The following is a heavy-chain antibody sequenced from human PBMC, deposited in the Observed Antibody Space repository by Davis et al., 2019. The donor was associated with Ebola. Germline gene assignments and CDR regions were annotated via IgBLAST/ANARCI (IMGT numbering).Heavy chain of an antibody. CDR2: IWFDVSMQ. Sequence: GESLKISCAASGFMFNAYGIHWVRQAPGQVLLLVLLIWFDVSMQYYAHSVKGRFTISRDNSRNTAYLQMDSLRVDDTALYYCARVDEYTNSSPLDHWGQGTLVTVSP. CDR3: ARVDEYTNSSPLDH. D-gene: IGHD6-6*01. J-gene: IGHJ4*02. V-gene: IGHV3-33*08. CDR1: GFMFNAYG.